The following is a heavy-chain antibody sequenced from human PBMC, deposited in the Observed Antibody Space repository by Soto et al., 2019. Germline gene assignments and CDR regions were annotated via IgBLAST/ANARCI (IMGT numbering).Heavy chain of an antibody. CDR3: ARRLFFFGVEIRGTDHLDY. Sequence: EVQLVQSGAEVKKPGESLRISCKGSGYSFTSYWITWVRQMPGKGLEWMGRIDPTDSYTNYGPSFQGHVTISADKSISTAYLQWSSLKASDTAMYYCARRLFFFGVEIRGTDHLDYWGQGTLVTVSS. V-gene: IGHV5-10-1*03. CDR1: GYSFTSYW. D-gene: IGHD3-3*01. J-gene: IGHJ4*02. CDR2: IDPTDSYT.